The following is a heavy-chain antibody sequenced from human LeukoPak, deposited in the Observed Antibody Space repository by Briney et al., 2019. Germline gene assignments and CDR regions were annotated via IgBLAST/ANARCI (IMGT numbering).Heavy chain of an antibody. V-gene: IGHV3-66*01. CDR1: GFTVSSNY. J-gene: IGHJ6*03. Sequence: GGSLRLSCAASGFTVSSNYMSWVRQAPGKGLEWVAVIYSGGSTYYADSVKGRFTISRDNSKNTLYLQMNSLRAEDTAVYYCARGERYYGSALYFYYYYMDVWGKGTTVTISS. D-gene: IGHD3-10*01. CDR2: IYSGGST. CDR3: ARGERYYGSALYFYYYYMDV.